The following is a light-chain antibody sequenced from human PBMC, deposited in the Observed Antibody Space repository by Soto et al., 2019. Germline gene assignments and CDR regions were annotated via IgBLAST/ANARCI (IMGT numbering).Light chain of an antibody. CDR1: SSDVGYYDY. CDR2: EVT. CDR3: SSYAGSNNFV. Sequence: QSGLTQPPSASGFPGQSVTISCTGTSSDVGYYDYVSWYQQHPGKAPKLVIYEVTKRPSGVPDRVSASKSGNTASLTVSGLRAEDEADYYCSSYAGSNNFVFGSGTKLTVL. V-gene: IGLV2-8*01. J-gene: IGLJ1*01.